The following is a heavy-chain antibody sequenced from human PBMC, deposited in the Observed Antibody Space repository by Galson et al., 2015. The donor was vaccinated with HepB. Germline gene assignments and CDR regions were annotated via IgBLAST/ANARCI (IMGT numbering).Heavy chain of an antibody. J-gene: IGHJ4*02. CDR1: GFTVSSNY. D-gene: IGHD6-13*01. Sequence: SLRLSCAASGFTVSSNYMSWVRQAPGKGLEWVSVIYSGGSTYYADSVKGRFTISRDNSKNTLYLQMNSLRDEDTAVYYCAREQRIAAAGLNYFDYWGQGTLVTVSS. V-gene: IGHV3-53*01. CDR3: AREQRIAAAGLNYFDY. CDR2: IYSGGST.